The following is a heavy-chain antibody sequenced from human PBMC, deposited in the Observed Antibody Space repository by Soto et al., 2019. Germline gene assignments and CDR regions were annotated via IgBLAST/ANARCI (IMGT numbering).Heavy chain of an antibody. V-gene: IGHV1-69*06. CDR1: GGTFSSYA. Sequence: QVQLVQSGAEVKKPGSSVKVSCKASGGTFSSYAISWVRQAPGQGLEWMGGIIPIFGTANYAQKFQGRVTITADKSTSTAYMELSSLRSEDTAVYYCARTEARDIAARPHPSWFDPWGQGTLVTVSS. CDR2: IIPIFGTA. CDR3: ARTEARDIAARPHPSWFDP. D-gene: IGHD6-6*01. J-gene: IGHJ5*02.